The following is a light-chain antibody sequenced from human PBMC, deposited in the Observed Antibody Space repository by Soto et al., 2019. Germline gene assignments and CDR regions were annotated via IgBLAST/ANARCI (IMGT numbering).Light chain of an antibody. V-gene: IGKV1-33*01. J-gene: IGKJ5*01. CDR3: QQYENLPIT. Sequence: DIQMTQSPSSLSASVGDRVTITCQATQDISNLLNWFQQKPGKAPKLLIYDASNLETGVPSRFSGSGSRTDFTFTISSLQAEDIATYYCQQYENLPITFGQGTRLEIK. CDR2: DAS. CDR1: QDISNL.